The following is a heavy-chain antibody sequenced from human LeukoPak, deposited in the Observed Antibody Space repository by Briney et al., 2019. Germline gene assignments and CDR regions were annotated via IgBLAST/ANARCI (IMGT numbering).Heavy chain of an antibody. J-gene: IGHJ4*02. V-gene: IGHV3-13*01. CDR1: GLTFSSYD. D-gene: IGHD5-18*01. Sequence: GGSLRLSCAASGLTFSSYDMHWVRQATGKGLEWVSAIGTAGDTYYPGSVKGRFTISRENAKNSLYLQMNSLRAGDTAVYYCARGKYSYGGSFDYWGQGTLVTVSS. CDR3: ARGKYSYGGSFDY. CDR2: IGTAGDT.